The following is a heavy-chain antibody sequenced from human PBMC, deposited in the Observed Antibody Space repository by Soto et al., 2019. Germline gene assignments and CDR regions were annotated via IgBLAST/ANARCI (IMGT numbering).Heavy chain of an antibody. CDR3: ARDFSAPGIAAAGIETS. CDR1: GYTFTSYY. V-gene: IGHV1-46*01. Sequence: QVQLVQSGAEVKKPGASVKVSCKASGYTFTSYYMHWVRQAPGQGLEWMGIINPSGGSTSYAQKFQGRGTMTRDTSTSTVYMELSSLRSEDTAVYYCARDFSAPGIAAAGIETSWGQGTLVTVSS. CDR2: INPSGGST. D-gene: IGHD6-13*01. J-gene: IGHJ5*02.